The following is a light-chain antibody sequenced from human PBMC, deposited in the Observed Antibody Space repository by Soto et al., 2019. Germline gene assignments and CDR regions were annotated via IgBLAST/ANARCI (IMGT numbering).Light chain of an antibody. Sequence: DIQMTQSPSTLSASVGHRVTITCRASQSISAWLAWYQQKPGKAPKLLIYKASTLESGVPSRFSGSGSGTEFTLTISSLQPDDFATYYCQQYNNNASWTFGQGTKVQIK. CDR3: QQYNNNASWT. CDR2: KAS. J-gene: IGKJ1*01. V-gene: IGKV1-5*03. CDR1: QSISAW.